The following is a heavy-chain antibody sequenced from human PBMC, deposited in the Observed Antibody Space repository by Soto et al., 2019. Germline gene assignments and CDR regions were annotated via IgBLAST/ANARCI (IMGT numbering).Heavy chain of an antibody. V-gene: IGHV3-23*01. CDR3: APHLWFGELYY. CDR2: ISGSGGST. CDR1: GFTFSSYA. Sequence: EVQLLESGGGLVQPGGSLRLSCAASGFTFSSYAMSWVRQAPGKGLEWVSAISGSGGSTYCADSVKGRFTISRDNSKNTLYLQMNSLRAEDTAVYYCAPHLWFGELYYWGQGTLVTVSS. J-gene: IGHJ4*02. D-gene: IGHD3-10*01.